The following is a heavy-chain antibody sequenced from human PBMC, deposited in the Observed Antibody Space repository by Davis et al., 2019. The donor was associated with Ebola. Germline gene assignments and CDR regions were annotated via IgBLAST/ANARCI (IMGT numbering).Heavy chain of an antibody. Sequence: PGGSLRLSCAASGIRLSDYHMSWIRQAPGKGLEWVSYMSTTGGTIYHADSVKGRFIISRDNSKNSLYLEMNSLRVDDTALYFCARDPPNAMPLYYMDVWGRGTTVTVSS. CDR3: ARDPPNAMPLYYMDV. D-gene: IGHD2-2*01. V-gene: IGHV3-11*04. J-gene: IGHJ6*03. CDR2: MSTTGGTI. CDR1: GIRLSDYH.